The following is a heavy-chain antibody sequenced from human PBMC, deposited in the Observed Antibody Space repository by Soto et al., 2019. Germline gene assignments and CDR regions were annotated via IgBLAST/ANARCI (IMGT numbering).Heavy chain of an antibody. V-gene: IGHV4-30-2*01. CDR2: IYHSGST. Sequence: SETLSLTCAVSGGSISSGGYSWSWIRQPPGKGLEWIGYIYHSGSTYYNPSLKSRVTISVDRSKNQFSLKLSSVTAADTAAYYCARVPSPWGQGTLVTVSS. CDR1: GGSISSGGYS. J-gene: IGHJ5*02. CDR3: ARVPSP.